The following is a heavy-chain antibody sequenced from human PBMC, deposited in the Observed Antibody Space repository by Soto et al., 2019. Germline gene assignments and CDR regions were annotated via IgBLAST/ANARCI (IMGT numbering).Heavy chain of an antibody. CDR2: IIPIFGTA. Sequence: QVQLVQSGAEVKKPGSSVKVSCKASGGTFSSYAISWVRQAPGQGLEWMGGIIPIFGTANYAQKFQGRVTITADESTSTAYMELSSPRSEDTAVYYCARYCGGDCYHHAPERAPNWFDPWGQGTLVTVSS. V-gene: IGHV1-69*01. D-gene: IGHD2-21*02. CDR3: ARYCGGDCYHHAPERAPNWFDP. CDR1: GGTFSSYA. J-gene: IGHJ5*02.